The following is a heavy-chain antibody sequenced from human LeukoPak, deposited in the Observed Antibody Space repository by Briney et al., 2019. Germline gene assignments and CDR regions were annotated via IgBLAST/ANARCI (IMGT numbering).Heavy chain of an antibody. CDR3: ARDGGRAFDI. J-gene: IGHJ3*02. D-gene: IGHD3-16*01. V-gene: IGHV1-2*02. CDR2: INPNSGGT. Sequence: AASVKVSCKASGYTFTSYAMNWVRQAPGQGLEWMGWINPNSGGTNYAQKFQGRVTMTRDTSISTAYMELSRLRSDDTAVYYCARDGGRAFDIWGQGTMVTVSS. CDR1: GYTFTSYA.